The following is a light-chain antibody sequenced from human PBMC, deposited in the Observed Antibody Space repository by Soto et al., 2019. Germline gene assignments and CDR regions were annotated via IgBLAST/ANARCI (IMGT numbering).Light chain of an antibody. CDR2: DAS. CDR3: QQYNSYWT. Sequence: DIHITQSPSPLAASVGYRVTITVRASQSISSSLAWYQQRPGKAPKLLIYDASSLESGVPSRFSGSGSGTEFTLTINSLQPDDFATYYCQQYNSYWTFGQGTKVDIK. J-gene: IGKJ1*01. V-gene: IGKV1-5*01. CDR1: QSISSS.